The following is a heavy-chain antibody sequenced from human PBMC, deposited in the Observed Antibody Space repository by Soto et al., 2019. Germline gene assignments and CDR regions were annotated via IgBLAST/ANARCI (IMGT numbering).Heavy chain of an antibody. CDR2: INHSGST. Sequence: SETLSHTCAFNCASFSRYSWSKSRQPPGKGLEWIGEINHSGSTNYNPSLKSRVTISVDTSKNQFSLKLSSVTAADTAVYYCARVKYYGSGSYYNLNCFDPWGQGTLVT. D-gene: IGHD3-10*01. CDR3: ARVKYYGSGSYYNLNCFDP. J-gene: IGHJ5*02. CDR1: CASFSRYS. V-gene: IGHV4-34*01.